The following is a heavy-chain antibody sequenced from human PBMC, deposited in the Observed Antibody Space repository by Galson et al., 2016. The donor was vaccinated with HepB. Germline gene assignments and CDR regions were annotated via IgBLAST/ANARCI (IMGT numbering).Heavy chain of an antibody. J-gene: IGHJ5*02. CDR2: ISYSSSYM. V-gene: IGHV3-21*01. Sequence: SLRLSCAASGFTFSSYSMHWVRQAPGKGLEWVSSISYSSSYMPYADAVKGRFTISRDNAKNSLYLQMNSLGAEDTAVYFCARDTGVVPCFDPWGQGTLVTVSS. D-gene: IGHD2-15*01. CDR1: GFTFSSYS. CDR3: ARDTGVVPCFDP.